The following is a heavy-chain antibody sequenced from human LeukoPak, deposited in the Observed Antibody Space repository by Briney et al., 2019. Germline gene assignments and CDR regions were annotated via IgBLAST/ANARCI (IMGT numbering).Heavy chain of an antibody. CDR3: TRDLMDYDVSTGLHHYYMDV. Sequence: PGGSLRLSCAASGFTFSSYWMSWVRQAPGKGLEWVANIKQDGSEKYYVDSVKGRFTISRDNSKNTLYLQMNSLRVEDTAVYYCTRDLMDYDVSTGLHHYYMDVWGRGTTVTVSS. D-gene: IGHD3-9*01. CDR2: IKQDGSEK. J-gene: IGHJ6*02. CDR1: GFTFSSYW. V-gene: IGHV3-7*01.